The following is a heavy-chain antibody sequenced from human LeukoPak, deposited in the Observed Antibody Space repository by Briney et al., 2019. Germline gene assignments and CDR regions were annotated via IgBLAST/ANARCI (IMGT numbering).Heavy chain of an antibody. CDR1: GDSISSGYY. CDR2: IYYSGTT. CDR3: ARSDSSGYYYLGDY. Sequence: SETLSLTCTVSGDSISSGYYWTWIRQHPGKGLEWIGYIYYSGTTYYNPSLKSRVTISVDTSKNQFSLKLSSVTAADTAVYYCARSDSSGYYYLGDYWGQGTLATVSS. D-gene: IGHD3-22*01. J-gene: IGHJ4*02. V-gene: IGHV4-31*03.